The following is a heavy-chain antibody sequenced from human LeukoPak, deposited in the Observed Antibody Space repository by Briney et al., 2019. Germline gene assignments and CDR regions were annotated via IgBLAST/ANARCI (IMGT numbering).Heavy chain of an antibody. CDR2: IYHTGTT. J-gene: IGHJ4*02. V-gene: IGHV4-30-2*01. D-gene: IGHD3-3*01. Sequence: SETLSLTCSVSGGSVTTGGSYCSWIRQPPGKGLEWIGYIYHTGTTSYNPSLMSRVTISLDRSNNQFSLTLNSVTVADTAVYYCARDFDFWSGTDYWGQGTLVTVSS. CDR1: GGSVTTGGSY. CDR3: ARDFDFWSGTDY.